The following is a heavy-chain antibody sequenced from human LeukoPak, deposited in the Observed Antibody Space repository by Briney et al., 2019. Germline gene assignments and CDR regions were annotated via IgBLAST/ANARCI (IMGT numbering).Heavy chain of an antibody. J-gene: IGHJ5*02. CDR3: ASTNYYDSSGYYHNWFDP. Sequence: SETLSLTCAVYGGSFSGYYWSWIRQPPGKGLEWIGEINHSESTNYNPSLKSRVTISVDTSKNQFSLKLSSVTAADTAVYYCASTNYYDSSGYYHNWFDPWGQGTLVTVSS. D-gene: IGHD3-22*01. CDR1: GGSFSGYY. V-gene: IGHV4-34*01. CDR2: INHSEST.